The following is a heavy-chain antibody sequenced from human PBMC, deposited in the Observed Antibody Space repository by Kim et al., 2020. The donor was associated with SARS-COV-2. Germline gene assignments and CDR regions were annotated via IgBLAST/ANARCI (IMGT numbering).Heavy chain of an antibody. D-gene: IGHD3-10*01. J-gene: IGHJ6*02. CDR3: AREPPLLLWFGELVEEAYYYYYYGMDV. Sequence: ASVKVSCKASGYTFTSYGISWVRQAPGQGLEWMGWISAYNGNTNYAQKLQGRVTMTTDTSTSTAYMELRSLRSDDTAVYYCAREPPLLLWFGELVEEAYYYYYYGMDVWGQGTTVTVSS. CDR2: ISAYNGNT. V-gene: IGHV1-18*04. CDR1: GYTFTSYG.